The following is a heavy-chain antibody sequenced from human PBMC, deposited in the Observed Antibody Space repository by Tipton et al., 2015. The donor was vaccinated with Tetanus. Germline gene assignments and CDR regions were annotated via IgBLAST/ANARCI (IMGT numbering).Heavy chain of an antibody. CDR2: IYSGGNT. D-gene: IGHD3-10*01. J-gene: IGHJ4*02. CDR3: AKEFQRARIRFFDS. CDR1: GFTVSSNY. Sequence: SLRLSCAASGFTVSSNYMTWVRQAPGKGLEWVSLIYSGGNTYYADSVKGRFTISRDNSKNTLYLQMNSLRAEDAAVYYCAKEFQRARIRFFDSWGQGSQVTASS. V-gene: IGHV3-53*01.